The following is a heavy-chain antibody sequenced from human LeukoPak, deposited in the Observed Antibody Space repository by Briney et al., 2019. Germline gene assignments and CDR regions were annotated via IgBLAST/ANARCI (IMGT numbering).Heavy chain of an antibody. Sequence: GGSLRLSCAASGLTFSGYAMSWVRQIPGKGLEWVSVISESGGSTYYADSVKGRFTISRDNSKNTLYLQMNSLRAEDTAVYYCARGSTYYDSSGQVPFDYWGQGTLVTVSS. CDR2: ISESGGST. D-gene: IGHD3-22*01. V-gene: IGHV3-23*01. J-gene: IGHJ4*02. CDR1: GLTFSGYA. CDR3: ARGSTYYDSSGQVPFDY.